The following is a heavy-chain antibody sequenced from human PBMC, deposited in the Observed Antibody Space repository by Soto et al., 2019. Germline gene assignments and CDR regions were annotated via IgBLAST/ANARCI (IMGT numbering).Heavy chain of an antibody. D-gene: IGHD3-3*01. CDR1: GFTFSSYA. V-gene: IGHV3-30-3*01. Sequence: QVQLVESGGGVVQPGRSLRLSCAASGFTFSSYAMHWVRQAPGKGLEWVAVISYDGSNKYYADSVKGRFTISRDNSKNTLYLQMNILRAEDTAVYYCARDRGNDFWSGSGYYYGMDVWGQGTTVTVSS. CDR3: ARDRGNDFWSGSGYYYGMDV. J-gene: IGHJ6*02. CDR2: ISYDGSNK.